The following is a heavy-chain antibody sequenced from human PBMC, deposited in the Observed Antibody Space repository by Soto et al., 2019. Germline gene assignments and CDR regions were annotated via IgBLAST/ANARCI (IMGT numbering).Heavy chain of an antibody. CDR2: ISSGSIYI. J-gene: IGHJ6*02. D-gene: IGHD6-19*01. CDR1: GFTFSSYS. V-gene: IGHV3-21*01. CDR3: ARPHGSSGWDSYYYGMDV. Sequence: GGSLRLSCAASGFTFSSYSMNWVRQAPGKGLEWVSSISSGSIYIYYADSVKGRFTISRDNAKNSLYLQMNSLRAEDTAVYYCARPHGSSGWDSYYYGMDVWGQGTTVTVSS.